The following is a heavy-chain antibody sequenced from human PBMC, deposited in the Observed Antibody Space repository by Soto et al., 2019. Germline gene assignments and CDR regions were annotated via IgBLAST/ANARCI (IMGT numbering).Heavy chain of an antibody. CDR2: ISGSGDST. J-gene: IGHJ4*02. Sequence: GGSLRLSCAASGFPFSTYAMIWVRQAPGKGLEWVSAISGSGDSTYYADSVKGRFTISRENSKNTLYLQMSSLRAEDTAIYYCAKDYFSNLRGYDSYSAQGTLVTVSS. CDR3: AKDYFSNLRGYDSY. D-gene: IGHD5-12*01. CDR1: GFPFSTYA. V-gene: IGHV3-23*01.